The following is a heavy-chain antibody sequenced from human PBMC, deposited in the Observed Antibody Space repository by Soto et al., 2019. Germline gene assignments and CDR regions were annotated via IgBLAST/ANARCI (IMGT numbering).Heavy chain of an antibody. CDR1: GGSISSYD. D-gene: IGHD1-1*01. Sequence: SETLCLTSTVAGGSISSYDGSWIRQPPGKGLEWIGYIYYSGSTNYNPSLKSRVTISVDTSKNQFSLKLSSVTAADTAVYYCAALDGVGLWGQGTLVTVSS. V-gene: IGHV4-59*01. CDR2: IYYSGST. CDR3: AALDGVGL. J-gene: IGHJ4*02.